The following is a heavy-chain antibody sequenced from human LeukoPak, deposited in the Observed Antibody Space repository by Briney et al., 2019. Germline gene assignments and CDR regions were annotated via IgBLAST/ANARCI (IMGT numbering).Heavy chain of an antibody. Sequence: PGRSLRLSCAASGLIYSTYEMNWVRQAPGKGLVWVTHITRDSSYTTYADFVKGRFTISRDNAKNTLYLQMNSLRDEDTAVYYCARKSDNRNDEGYFYNWGPGTLVTVSS. D-gene: IGHD1-20*01. CDR1: GLIYSTYE. CDR2: ITRDSSYT. CDR3: ARKSDNRNDEGYFYN. J-gene: IGHJ4*02. V-gene: IGHV3-74*03.